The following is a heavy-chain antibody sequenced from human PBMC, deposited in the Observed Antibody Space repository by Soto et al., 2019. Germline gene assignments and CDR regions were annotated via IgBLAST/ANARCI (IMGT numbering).Heavy chain of an antibody. D-gene: IGHD6-13*01. CDR3: ARALAAAGPFDY. V-gene: IGHV1-18*04. Sequence: ASVKVSCKASGYTFTSYGISWVRQAPGQGLEWMGWITAYNGNTNYAQKLQGRVTMTTDTSTSTDYMELRSLRSDDTAVYYCARALAAAGPFDYWGQGTMVTVSS. CDR2: ITAYNGNT. CDR1: GYTFTSYG. J-gene: IGHJ4*02.